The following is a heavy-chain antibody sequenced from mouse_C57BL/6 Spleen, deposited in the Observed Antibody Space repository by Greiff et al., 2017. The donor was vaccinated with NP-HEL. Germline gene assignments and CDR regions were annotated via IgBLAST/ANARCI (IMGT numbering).Heavy chain of an antibody. J-gene: IGHJ2*01. CDR2: ISSGGSYT. CDR1: GFTFSSYG. D-gene: IGHD1-2*01. V-gene: IGHV5-6*01. CDR3: AREHYDGEYYFDY. Sequence: VQLQQSGGDLVKPGGSLKLSCAASGFTFSSYGMSWVRQTPDKRLEWVATISSGGSYTYYPDSVKGRFTISRDNAKNTLYLQMSSLKSEDTAMYYCAREHYDGEYYFDYWGQGTTLTVSS.